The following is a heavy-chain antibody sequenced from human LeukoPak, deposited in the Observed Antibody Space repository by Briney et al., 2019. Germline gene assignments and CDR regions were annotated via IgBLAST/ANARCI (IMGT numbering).Heavy chain of an antibody. CDR2: IHYDGSKK. J-gene: IGHJ4*02. CDR1: GFTFSRNG. D-gene: IGHD1-26*01. V-gene: IGHV3-30*02. CDR3: AKDGIYYYFDY. Sequence: GGSLRLSCVASGFTFSRNGMHWVRQAPGKGLEWVSFIHYDGSKKYYADSVKGRFTISRDNSENTLYLQMNSLRAEDTAVYYCAKDGIYYYFDYWGQGTLVTVSS.